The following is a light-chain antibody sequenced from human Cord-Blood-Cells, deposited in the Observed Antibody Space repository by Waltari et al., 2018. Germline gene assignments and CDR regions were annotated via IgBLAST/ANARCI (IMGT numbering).Light chain of an antibody. CDR3: PQYNHSPPYT. V-gene: IGKV3-15*01. CDR2: GAS. Sequence: EIVMTQSPATMSVSPGERATLSCRASQSVSRHIAWYQQKPGQAPRLLIYGASTRATGIPARFSGSGSGTELTITISSVQSEALAVYYCPQYNHSPPYTSGPRTTLAIK. J-gene: IGKJ2*01. CDR1: QSVSRH.